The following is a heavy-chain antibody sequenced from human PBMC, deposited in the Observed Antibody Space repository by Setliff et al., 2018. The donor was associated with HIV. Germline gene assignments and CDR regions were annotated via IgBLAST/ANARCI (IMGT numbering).Heavy chain of an antibody. CDR3: ARVPGRDYYDTSGDFDY. D-gene: IGHD3-22*01. CDR2: ISYGGIT. CDR1: GGSISSSHDF. Sequence: PSETLSLTCTVSGGSISSSHDFWNWIRQPPGKGLEWIGAISYGGITYYNPSLTSRVTISVDTSKNQFSLKVTSVTAADTAVYYCARVPGRDYYDTSGDFDYWGLGTLVTVLL. J-gene: IGHJ4*02. V-gene: IGHV4-39*07.